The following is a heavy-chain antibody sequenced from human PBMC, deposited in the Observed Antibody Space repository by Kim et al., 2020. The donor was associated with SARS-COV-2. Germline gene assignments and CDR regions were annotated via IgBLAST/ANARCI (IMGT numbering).Heavy chain of an antibody. CDR3: AKGTYYYDSSGRDDY. V-gene: IGHV3-30*18. CDR2: ISYDGSNK. Sequence: GGSLRLSCAASGFTFSSYGMHWVRQAPGKGLEWVAVISYDGSNKYYADSVKGRFTISRDNSKNTLYLQMNSLRAEDTAVYYCAKGTYYYDSSGRDDYWGQGTLVTVSS. D-gene: IGHD3-22*01. J-gene: IGHJ4*02. CDR1: GFTFSSYG.